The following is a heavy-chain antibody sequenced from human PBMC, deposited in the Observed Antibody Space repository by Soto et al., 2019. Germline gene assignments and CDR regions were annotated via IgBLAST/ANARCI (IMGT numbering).Heavy chain of an antibody. Sequence: QVQLVQSGAEVKKPGASVKVSCKASGYTFTSYGITWVRQAPGQGLEWMGWISAYNGNTNYAKKLQGRVTMTTDTHTSTAYMELRSLRSDDTAVYYCARDGALGESYSYYGMDVWGQGPTLTVSS. CDR3: ARDGALGESYSYYGMDV. D-gene: IGHD3-16*01. CDR1: GYTFTSYG. V-gene: IGHV1-18*01. CDR2: ISAYNGNT. J-gene: IGHJ6*02.